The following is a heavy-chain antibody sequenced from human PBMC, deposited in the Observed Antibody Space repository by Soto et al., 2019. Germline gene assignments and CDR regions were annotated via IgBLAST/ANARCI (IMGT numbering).Heavy chain of an antibody. CDR1: EFTFSTYW. CDR2: IEGGGSEK. J-gene: IGHJ4*02. Sequence: GGSLRLSCAASEFTFSTYWMTWVRQAPGKGLEWVANIEGGGSEKNYVDSVKGRFTVSRDNAKRTLYLQMNSLRAEDTAVYYCAKSVSVVIKENQYYFDDWGQGTPVTVSS. V-gene: IGHV3-7*05. D-gene: IGHD3-22*01. CDR3: AKSVSVVIKENQYYFDD.